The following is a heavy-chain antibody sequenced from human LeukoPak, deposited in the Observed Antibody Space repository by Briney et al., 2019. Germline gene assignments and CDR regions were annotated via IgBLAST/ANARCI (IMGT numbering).Heavy chain of an antibody. CDR1: GYTFTSCH. Sequence: ASVKVSCKTSGYTFTSCHMHWVRQAPGQGLEWVAIIKSTGDTTVYAQKFQGRVTVTRDTSTSTVYMDLSSLSSEDTAVYYCVGEDAHTYYFDFWGPGTLVTVSS. V-gene: IGHV1-46*01. D-gene: IGHD2-2*01. CDR3: VGEDAHTYYFDF. CDR2: IKSTGDTT. J-gene: IGHJ4*02.